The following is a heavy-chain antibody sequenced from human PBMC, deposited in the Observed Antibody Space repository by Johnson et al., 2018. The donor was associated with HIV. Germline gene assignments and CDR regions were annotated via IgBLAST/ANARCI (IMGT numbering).Heavy chain of an antibody. CDR2: INSDGSST. Sequence: VQLVESGGGLVQPGGSLRLSCAASGFTFSSYWMHRVRQAPGKGLVWVSRINSDGSSTSYADSVKGRITISSDNAKNTLYLQMNSLRAEDTAVYYCAREPGYSSGPDAFDLWGQGTMVTVSS. CDR1: GFTFSSYW. D-gene: IGHD6-19*01. V-gene: IGHV3-74*01. J-gene: IGHJ3*01. CDR3: AREPGYSSGPDAFDL.